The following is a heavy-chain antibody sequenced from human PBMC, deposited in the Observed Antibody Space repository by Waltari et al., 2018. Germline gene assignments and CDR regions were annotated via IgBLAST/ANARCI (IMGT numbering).Heavy chain of an antibody. CDR1: GGPLRGYY. J-gene: IGHJ6*02. D-gene: IGHD2-8*02. CDR2: INHAPNR. V-gene: IGHV4-34*01. CDR3: ARLEDCTGPGGNCYSGDVFALDV. Sequence: QLHLQQWAAGALQPLDTLSLTCAVFGGPLRGYYWGWLRQPPGKGLEWIGEINHAPNRNYNPTLKSRVTMSVDTSKNQFSLKLSSVTAADTGIYYCARLEDCTGPGGNCYSGDVFALDVWGQGTMVTVSS.